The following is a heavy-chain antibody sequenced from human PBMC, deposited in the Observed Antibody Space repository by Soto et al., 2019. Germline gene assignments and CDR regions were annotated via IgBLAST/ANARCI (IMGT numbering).Heavy chain of an antibody. D-gene: IGHD3-22*01. J-gene: IGHJ4*02. Sequence: QVQLVQSGAEVKKPGSSVKVSCKASGGTFSSYAISWVRQAPGQGLEWMGGIIPIFGTANYAQKFQGRVTITADETTSTAYMELSSLGSEATAVYYCARDQGDSSDYYLHYFDYWGQGTLVTVSS. V-gene: IGHV1-69*01. CDR3: ARDQGDSSDYYLHYFDY. CDR2: IIPIFGTA. CDR1: GGTFSSYA.